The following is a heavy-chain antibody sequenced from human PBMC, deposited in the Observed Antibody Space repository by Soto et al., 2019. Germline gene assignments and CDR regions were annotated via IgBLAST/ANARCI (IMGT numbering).Heavy chain of an antibody. Sequence: PSETLSLTCFVSGDSISNYYCSWIRQPPGKGLEWIGYVYNTGSTNYNPSLKSRVLISVDTSKNQFSLKLSSVTAADTAVYYCASPKIAFYNWFDPWGQGTLVTVSS. D-gene: IGHD3-3*02. J-gene: IGHJ5*02. CDR1: GDSISNYY. CDR2: VYNTGST. CDR3: ASPKIAFYNWFDP. V-gene: IGHV4-59*01.